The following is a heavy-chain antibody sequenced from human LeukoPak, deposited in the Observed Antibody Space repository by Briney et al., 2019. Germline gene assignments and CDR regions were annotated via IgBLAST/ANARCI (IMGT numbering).Heavy chain of an antibody. CDR1: GFSLSTSGVG. D-gene: IGHD2-2*01. V-gene: IGHV2-5*01. CDR2: IYWNNDK. Sequence: SGPTLVNPTQTLTLTCTFSGFSLSTSGVGVGWIRQPPGKALEWLAFIYWNNDKRYSPSLESNLTITKDTSKNQVVLTMTNLDPVDTGTYYCAHRQCSSASCYAFDIWGRGTMVTVSS. CDR3: AHRQCSSASCYAFDI. J-gene: IGHJ3*02.